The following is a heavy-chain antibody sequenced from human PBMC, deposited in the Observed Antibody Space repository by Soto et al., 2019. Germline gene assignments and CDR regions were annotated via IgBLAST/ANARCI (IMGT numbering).Heavy chain of an antibody. Sequence: QVQLVQSGAEEKKPGASVKVSCKSSGYTFSNYAIHWVRQAPGQRLEWMGWISAGNGITKYSQNFQGRVTITRDTSASTAYMELSSLGSEDTAVYYCAGDEGDSSGWYWVYWGQGTLVTVSS. V-gene: IGHV1-3*05. CDR2: ISAGNGIT. J-gene: IGHJ4*02. CDR1: GYTFSNYA. CDR3: AGDEGDSSGWYWVY. D-gene: IGHD6-19*01.